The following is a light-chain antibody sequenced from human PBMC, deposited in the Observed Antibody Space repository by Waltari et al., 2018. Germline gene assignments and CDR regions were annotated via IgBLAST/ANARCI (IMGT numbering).Light chain of an antibody. CDR2: WAS. CDR1: QSLFSTSNSKTY. Sequence: DIVMTQSPDFLAVSLGERATIYCKSSQSLFSTSNSKTYISCYPQNTGQPPPLLIYWASTRGSGVHDHFSGSGSGTDLILSIGSLQAEDVAVYYCHHYYIPPLTFGQGTRLEIK. CDR3: HHYYIPPLT. J-gene: IGKJ5*01. V-gene: IGKV4-1*01.